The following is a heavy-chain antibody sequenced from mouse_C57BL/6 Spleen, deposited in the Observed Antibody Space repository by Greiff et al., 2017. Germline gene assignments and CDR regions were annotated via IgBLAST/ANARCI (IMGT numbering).Heavy chain of an antibody. CDR1: GYTFTTYP. CDR2: FHPYNDDT. CDR3: ARAVEGGPWFAY. J-gene: IGHJ3*01. Sequence: QVQLQQSGAELVQPGASVKMSCKASGYTFTTYPIEWMKQNHGKSLEWIGNFHPYNDDTKYNEKFKGKATFTVEKSSSTVYLELSRLTSDDSAVYYCARAVEGGPWFAYWGQGTLVTVAA. V-gene: IGHV1-47*01. D-gene: IGHD1-1*01.